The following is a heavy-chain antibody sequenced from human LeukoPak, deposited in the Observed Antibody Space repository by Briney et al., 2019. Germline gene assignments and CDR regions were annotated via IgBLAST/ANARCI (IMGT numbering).Heavy chain of an antibody. D-gene: IGHD1-7*01. Sequence: ASVKVSCKASGYIFSSYAMNWVRQVPGQGLEWMGWISTITGNPTYAQGFTGRFVFSLDTSANTAYLQISSLEAEDTAVYYCARDRNYIHFDYWGQGTLVTVSS. V-gene: IGHV7-4-1*02. CDR2: ISTITGNP. J-gene: IGHJ4*02. CDR3: ARDRNYIHFDY. CDR1: GYIFSSYA.